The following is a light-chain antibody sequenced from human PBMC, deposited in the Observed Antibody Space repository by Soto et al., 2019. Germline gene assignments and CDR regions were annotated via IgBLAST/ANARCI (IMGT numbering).Light chain of an antibody. Sequence: DIQMTQSPSSLSASVGDRVTITCRASQSISSYLNWYQQKPGKAPKLLIYAASSLQSGVPSRFSGSGSGTDFTLTISSLQPEDFATYYCQPRRTFGQGTKVDIK. CDR2: AAS. CDR3: QPRRT. J-gene: IGKJ1*01. CDR1: QSISSY. V-gene: IGKV1-39*01.